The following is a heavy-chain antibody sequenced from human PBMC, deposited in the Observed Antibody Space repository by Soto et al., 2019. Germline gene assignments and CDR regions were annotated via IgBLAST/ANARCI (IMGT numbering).Heavy chain of an antibody. Sequence: ASVKVSCKASGYTFTSYGISWVRQAPGQGLEWIGWISAYNGNTNYAQKLEGRVTMTTDTSTSRAYMELRSLRSDDTAVYYCARDGYSSGWWGDAFDIWGQGTMVTVSS. CDR2: ISAYNGNT. D-gene: IGHD6-19*01. CDR3: ARDGYSSGWWGDAFDI. J-gene: IGHJ3*02. V-gene: IGHV1-18*01. CDR1: GYTFTSYG.